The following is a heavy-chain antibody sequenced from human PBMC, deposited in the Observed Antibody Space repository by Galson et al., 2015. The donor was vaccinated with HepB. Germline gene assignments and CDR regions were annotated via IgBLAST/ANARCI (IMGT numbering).Heavy chain of an antibody. CDR3: ASLVYSSFLVRGGELRRRNNWFDP. V-gene: IGHV4-34*01. CDR2: INHSGST. J-gene: IGHJ5*02. CDR1: GGSFSGYY. D-gene: IGHD6-6*01. Sequence: SETLSLTCAVYGGSFSGYYWSWIRQPPGKGLEWIGEINHSGSTNYNPSLKSRVTISVDTSKNQFSLKLSSVTAADTAVYYCASLVYSSFLVRGGELRRRNNWFDPWGQGTLVTVSS.